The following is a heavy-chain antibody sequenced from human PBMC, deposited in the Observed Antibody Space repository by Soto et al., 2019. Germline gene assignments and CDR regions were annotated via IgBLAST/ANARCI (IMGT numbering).Heavy chain of an antibody. V-gene: IGHV4-39*01. CDR2: VYNSGST. CDR1: GGSISSTDYY. D-gene: IGHD3-3*01. J-gene: IGHJ4*02. CDR3: ARHRITTFGVVITLFDY. Sequence: TSETLSLTCTVSGGSISSTDYYWGWIRQPPRQGLEWIGSVYNSGSTHYNPSLKSRVTISVDTSKNQFSLKLSSVTAADTAVYYCARHRITTFGVVITLFDYWGQGTLVTVSS.